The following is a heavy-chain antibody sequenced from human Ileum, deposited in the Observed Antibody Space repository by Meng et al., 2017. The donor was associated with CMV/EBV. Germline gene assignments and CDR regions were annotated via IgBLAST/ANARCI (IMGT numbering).Heavy chain of an antibody. J-gene: IGHJ6*01. CDR3: AKAGGIMMTSGGVVDPPAALGI. D-gene: IGHD3-16*02. Sequence: GESLKISCAASGFTFTSYSMNWVRQAPGKGLEWVAFSRYDGAEKYYADSVRGRFTISRDNLKKMVFLQMNSLRPEDTAVYYCAKAGGIMMTSGGVVDPPAALGIWGQG. CDR1: GFTFTSYS. CDR2: SRYDGAEK. V-gene: IGHV3-30*02.